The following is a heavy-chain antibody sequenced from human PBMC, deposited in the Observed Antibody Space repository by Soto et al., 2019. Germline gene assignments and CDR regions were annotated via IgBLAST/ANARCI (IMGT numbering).Heavy chain of an antibody. CDR3: ARESPYVVFDY. J-gene: IGHJ4*02. V-gene: IGHV3-33*01. Sequence: QVQLVESGGGVVQPGRSLRLSCAASGFTFSSYGMHWVRQAPGKGLEWVAVIWYDGSNKYYADSVKGRFTISRDNSKSTLYLQMNSMRAEDTAVYYCARESPYVVFDYWGQGTLVTVSS. D-gene: IGHD3-16*01. CDR1: GFTFSSYG. CDR2: IWYDGSNK.